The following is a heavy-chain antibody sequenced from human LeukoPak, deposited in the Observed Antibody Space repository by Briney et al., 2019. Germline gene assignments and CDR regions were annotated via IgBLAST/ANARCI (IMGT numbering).Heavy chain of an antibody. CDR1: GYTFTSYA. CDR2: INAGNGNT. V-gene: IGHV1-3*01. CDR3: ARPSAGYSYGYNYFDY. J-gene: IGHJ4*02. D-gene: IGHD5-18*01. Sequence: ASVKVSCKASGYTFTSYAMHWVRQAPGQRLEWMGWINAGNGNTKYSQKFQGRVTITRDTSASTAYMELSSLRSEDTAVYYCARPSAGYSYGYNYFDYWGQGTLVTVSS.